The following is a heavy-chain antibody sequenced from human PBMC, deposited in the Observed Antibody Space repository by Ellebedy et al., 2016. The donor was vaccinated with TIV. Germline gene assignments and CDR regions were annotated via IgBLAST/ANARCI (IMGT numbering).Heavy chain of an antibody. CDR1: GFGFNNFG. D-gene: IGHD7-27*01. V-gene: IGHV3-33*08. CDR3: AREGTGWGYYFDY. J-gene: IGHJ4*02. Sequence: GESLKISCAASGFGFNNFGMHWVRQAPGKGPEWVANIWFDGSNKYYADSVKGRFTISRDNSKNTLYLQMNSLRAEDTAVYYCAREGTGWGYYFDYWGQGTLVTVSS. CDR2: IWFDGSNK.